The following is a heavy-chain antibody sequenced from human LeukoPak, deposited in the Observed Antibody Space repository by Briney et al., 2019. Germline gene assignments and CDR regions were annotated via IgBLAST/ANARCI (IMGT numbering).Heavy chain of an antibody. CDR1: GFTFSSYE. Sequence: PGGSLRLSCAASGFTFSSYEMNWVRQAPGKGLEWVSYISTSGSTKYYADSVKGRFTISRDNAKNSLYLQMNSLRVEDTAVYYCARESVRNYVGRGAFDLWGQGTLVTVSS. CDR3: ARESVRNYVGRGAFDL. D-gene: IGHD3-10*02. J-gene: IGHJ3*01. V-gene: IGHV3-48*03. CDR2: ISTSGSTK.